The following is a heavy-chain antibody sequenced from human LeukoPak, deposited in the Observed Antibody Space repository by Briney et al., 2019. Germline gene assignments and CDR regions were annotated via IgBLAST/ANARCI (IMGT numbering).Heavy chain of an antibody. Sequence: GGSLRLSCAASGFTFSNYGLNWVRQAPGKGLEWVSHISSSGSAKYYADSVKGRFTISRDNAKNSLYLQMNSLRDEDTAVYYCAKDGFSGSYFDFDYWGQGTLVTVSS. CDR1: GFTFSNYG. D-gene: IGHD1-26*01. CDR2: ISSSGSAK. CDR3: AKDGFSGSYFDFDY. V-gene: IGHV3-48*02. J-gene: IGHJ4*02.